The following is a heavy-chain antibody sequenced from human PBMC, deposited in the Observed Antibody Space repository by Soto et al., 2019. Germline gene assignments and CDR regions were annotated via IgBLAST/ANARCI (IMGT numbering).Heavy chain of an antibody. CDR1: GGSISNFD. V-gene: IGHV4-59*08. CDR2: VYYTGST. CDR3: ARTVLGPDLLADSFVDYYYYMDV. J-gene: IGHJ6*03. D-gene: IGHD3-9*01. Sequence: SETLSLTCTVSGGSISNFDWSWIRQPPGKGLEWIGYVYYTGSTSYNPSLKRRVTFSADSSRGQFSLRLNSVTAADTAVYYCARTVLGPDLLADSFVDYYYYMDVWGQGTTVTVSS.